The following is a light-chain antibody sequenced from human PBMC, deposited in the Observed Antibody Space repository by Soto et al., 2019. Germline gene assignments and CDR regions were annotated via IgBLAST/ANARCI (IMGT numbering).Light chain of an antibody. V-gene: IGKV1-5*03. Sequence: DIQMTQSPSTLSASVGDRVTITCRASQSISSWLAWYQQKPGKAPKLLIYKASSLESGVPSRFSGSGSGTEFTLTISSLQPDDFATYYCKQYNSYYWTLGQGTKVDIK. CDR1: QSISSW. CDR2: KAS. CDR3: KQYNSYYWT. J-gene: IGKJ1*01.